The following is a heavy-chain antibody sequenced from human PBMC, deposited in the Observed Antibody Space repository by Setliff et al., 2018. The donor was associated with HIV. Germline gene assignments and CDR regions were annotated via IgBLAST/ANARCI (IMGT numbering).Heavy chain of an antibody. D-gene: IGHD2-2*01. Sequence: GESLKISCKGSGYSFTSYWIGWVRQMPGKGLEWMGIIYPGDSNTEYSPSFQGQVTLSVDKSISTAYLQWSSLKASDTAMYYCATPISITSGSAFDYWGQGTLVTVSS. CDR3: ATPISITSGSAFDY. CDR1: GYSFTSYW. CDR2: IYPGDSNT. J-gene: IGHJ4*02. V-gene: IGHV5-51*01.